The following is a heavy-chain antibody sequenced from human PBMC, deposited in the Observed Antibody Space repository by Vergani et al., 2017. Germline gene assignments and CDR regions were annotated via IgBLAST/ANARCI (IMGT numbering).Heavy chain of an antibody. V-gene: IGHV4-34*01. J-gene: IGHJ2*01. Sequence: QVQLQQWGAGLLKPSETLSLTCAVYGGSFSGYYWSWIRQPPGKGLEWIGEINHSGSTNSNPSLKSRVTISVDTSKNQFSLKLSSVTAADTAVYYCARAGSYWYFDLWGRGTLVTVSS. CDR2: INHSGST. CDR1: GGSFSGYY. D-gene: IGHD3-10*01. CDR3: ARAGSYWYFDL.